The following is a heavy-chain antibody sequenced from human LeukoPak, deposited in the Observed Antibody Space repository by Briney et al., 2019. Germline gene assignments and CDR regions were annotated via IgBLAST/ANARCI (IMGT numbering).Heavy chain of an antibody. V-gene: IGHV1-8*01. CDR1: GYTFTSYD. Sequence: GASVKVSCKASGYTFTSYDINWVRQATGQGLEWMGWMNPNSGNTGHAQKFQGRVTMTRNTSITTAYMELSSLRSEDTAVYYCARWCSSTSCYKNNFDYWGQGTLVTVSS. CDR3: ARWCSSTSCYKNNFDY. CDR2: MNPNSGNT. D-gene: IGHD2-2*02. J-gene: IGHJ4*02.